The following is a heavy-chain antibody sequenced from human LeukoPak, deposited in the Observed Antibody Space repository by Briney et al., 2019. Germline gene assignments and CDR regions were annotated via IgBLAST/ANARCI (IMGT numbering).Heavy chain of an antibody. V-gene: IGHV3-30-3*01. J-gene: IGHJ5*02. CDR3: ARLRGSYGYGNWFDP. CDR1: GFTFSSYA. CDR2: ISYDGSNK. Sequence: GRSLRLSCAASGFTFSSYAMHWVRQAPGKGLEWVAVISYDGSNKYYADSVKGRFTISRDNSKNTLYLQMNSLRAEDTAVYYCARLRGSYGYGNWFDPWGQGTLVTVSS. D-gene: IGHD5-18*01.